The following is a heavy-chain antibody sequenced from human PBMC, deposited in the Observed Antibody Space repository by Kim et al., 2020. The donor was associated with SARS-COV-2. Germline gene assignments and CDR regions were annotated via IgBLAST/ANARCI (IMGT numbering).Heavy chain of an antibody. D-gene: IGHD5-12*01. CDR3: ARGYSGYDLRVFWFDP. Sequence: SETLSLTCAVYGGSFSGYYWSWIRQPPGKGLEWIGEINHSGSTNYNPSLKSRVTISVDTSKNQFSLKLSSVTAADTAVYYCARGYSGYDLRVFWFDPWGQGTLVTVSS. J-gene: IGHJ5*02. CDR2: INHSGST. V-gene: IGHV4-34*01. CDR1: GGSFSGYY.